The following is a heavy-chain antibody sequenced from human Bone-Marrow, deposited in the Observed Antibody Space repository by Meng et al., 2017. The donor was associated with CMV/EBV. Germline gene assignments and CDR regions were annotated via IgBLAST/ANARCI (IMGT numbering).Heavy chain of an antibody. V-gene: IGHV3-48*03. J-gene: IGHJ4*02. D-gene: IGHD2-15*01. CDR3: ARATPLDIVVVVAATRSGPPDY. Sequence: GGSLRLSCAASGFTFSSYEMNWVRQAPGKGVEGVSYISSSGSTIYYADSVKGRFTITRDNAKNSLYLQMNSRRAEDTAVYYGARATPLDIVVVVAATRSGPPDYWGQGTLVTVSS. CDR2: ISSSGSTI. CDR1: GFTFSSYE.